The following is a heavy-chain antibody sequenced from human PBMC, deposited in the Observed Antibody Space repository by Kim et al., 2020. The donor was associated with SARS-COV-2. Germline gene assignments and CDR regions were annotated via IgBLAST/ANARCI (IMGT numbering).Heavy chain of an antibody. V-gene: IGHV4-34*01. Sequence: SETLSLSCAVYGGSFSGYYWSWIRQPPGKGLEWIGEINHSGSTNYNPSLKSRVTISVDTSKNQFSLKLSSVTAADTAVYYCARGRRDYDYVWGSYRLHFDYWGQGTLVTVSS. J-gene: IGHJ4*02. CDR3: ARGRRDYDYVWGSYRLHFDY. D-gene: IGHD3-16*02. CDR1: GGSFSGYY. CDR2: INHSGST.